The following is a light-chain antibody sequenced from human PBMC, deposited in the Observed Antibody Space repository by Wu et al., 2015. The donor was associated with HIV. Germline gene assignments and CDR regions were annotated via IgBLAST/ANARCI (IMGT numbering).Light chain of an antibody. V-gene: IGKV3-20*01. CDR1: QTLRDNY. CDR2: EAS. J-gene: IGKJ1*01. CDR3: QQYGSSPWT. Sequence: EIVLTQSPGNVSVSLGSKVMLSCRASQTLRDNYLAWYHQAPGQPPRLLIFEASSRATGIPEKFRGSASAALSGFTLTITRLEAEDSGLYYCQQYGSSPWTFGQGTKRGDQT.